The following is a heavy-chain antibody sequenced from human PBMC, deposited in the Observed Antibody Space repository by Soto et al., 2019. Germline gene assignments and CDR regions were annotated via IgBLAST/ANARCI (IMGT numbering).Heavy chain of an antibody. CDR2: ISAYNGNT. CDR3: ARGGQWDFLSDY. CDR1: GHSFTRYY. J-gene: IGHJ4*02. Sequence: QVQLVQSGAEVKKPGASVKVSCKASGHSFTRYYINWVRQAPGQGLEWMGWISAYNGNTHYEEKLQGRVTLTTDTSTSTAYMELRSLRSDDTAVYFCARGGQWDFLSDYWGQGTLVTVSS. V-gene: IGHV1-18*01. D-gene: IGHD1-26*01.